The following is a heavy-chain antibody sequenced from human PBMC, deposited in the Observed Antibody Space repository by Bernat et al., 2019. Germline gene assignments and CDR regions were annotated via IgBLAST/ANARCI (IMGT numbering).Heavy chain of an antibody. Sequence: EVQLLESGGALVQPGGSLRLSCVASGFTFSSYAMSWVRQAPGKGLEWVSAISGSGGSTYYADSVKGRFTISRDNSKNTLYLQMNSLRAEDTAVYYCAKESYYYDSSGYYYEEGDAFDIWGQGTMVTVSS. CDR1: GFTFSSYA. V-gene: IGHV3-23*01. CDR2: ISGSGGST. J-gene: IGHJ3*02. D-gene: IGHD3-22*01. CDR3: AKESYYYDSSGYYYEEGDAFDI.